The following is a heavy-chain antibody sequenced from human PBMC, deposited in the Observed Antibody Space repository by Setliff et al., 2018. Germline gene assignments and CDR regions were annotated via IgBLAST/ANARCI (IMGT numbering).Heavy chain of an antibody. Sequence: PSETLSLTCAVYGGSFSGYYWSWIRQPPGKGLEWIGEINHSGSTNYNPSLKSRVTISVDTSKNQFSLKLGSVTAADTAVYYCARVFPMVGATERRAFDIWGQGTVDTVSS. CDR2: INHSGST. CDR3: ARVFPMVGATERRAFDI. V-gene: IGHV4-34*01. J-gene: IGHJ3*02. CDR1: GGSFSGYY. D-gene: IGHD1-26*01.